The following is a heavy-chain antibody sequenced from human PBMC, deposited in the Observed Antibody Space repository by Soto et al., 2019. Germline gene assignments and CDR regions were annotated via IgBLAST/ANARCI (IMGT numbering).Heavy chain of an antibody. CDR1: GFTVSSNY. CDR3: VGNRSPMVREFDY. Sequence: PGGSLRLSCAASGFTVSSNYMSWVRQAPGKGLEWVSVIYSGGSTYYADSVKGRFTISRDNSKNTLYLQMNSLRAEDTAVYYCVGNRSPMVREFDYWGQGPLVTVYS. V-gene: IGHV3-53*01. J-gene: IGHJ4*02. CDR2: IYSGGST. D-gene: IGHD3-10*01.